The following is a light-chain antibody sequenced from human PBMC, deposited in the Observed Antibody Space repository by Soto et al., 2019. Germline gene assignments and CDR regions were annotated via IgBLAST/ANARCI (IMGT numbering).Light chain of an antibody. Sequence: DIQMTQSPSTLSASVGDRVTITCRASQSISNWLAWYQQKPGKAPNLLIYDASSLKSGVPARFSGRGSGTEFTLTISSLQPDDFATYYCQQYNSHSYTFGQGTKLESK. CDR2: DAS. J-gene: IGKJ2*01. V-gene: IGKV1-5*01. CDR1: QSISNW. CDR3: QQYNSHSYT.